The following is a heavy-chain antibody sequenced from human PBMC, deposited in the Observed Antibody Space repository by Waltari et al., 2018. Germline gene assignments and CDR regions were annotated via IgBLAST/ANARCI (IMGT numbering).Heavy chain of an antibody. CDR3: VGWNDPINS. CDR2: IGPDGSDK. J-gene: IGHJ4*02. D-gene: IGHD1-1*01. CDR1: GFTLSRFW. Sequence: EAQLVQSGGGLVRPGGSLTLSCAASGFTLSRFWMTWIRQAPGQGLQWVAHIGPDGSDKYYVDSVKGRFTISRDNAENSLLLQMSSLRVEDTALYYCVGWNDPINSWGQGTLVAVSS. V-gene: IGHV3-7*01.